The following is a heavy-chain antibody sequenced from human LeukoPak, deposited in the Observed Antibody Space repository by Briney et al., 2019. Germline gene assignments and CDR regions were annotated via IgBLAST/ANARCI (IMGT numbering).Heavy chain of an antibody. V-gene: IGHV3-7*01. CDR2: IKQDGSEK. J-gene: IGHJ4*02. D-gene: IGHD6-19*01. CDR3: ATEKQWLVPNLDY. Sequence: GGSLRLSCAASGFTFSSYWMSWVRQAPGKGLEWVANIKQDGSEKYYVDSVKGRFTISRDNAKNSLYLQMNSLRAEDTAVYYCATEKQWLVPNLDYWGQGTLVTVSS. CDR1: GFTFSSYW.